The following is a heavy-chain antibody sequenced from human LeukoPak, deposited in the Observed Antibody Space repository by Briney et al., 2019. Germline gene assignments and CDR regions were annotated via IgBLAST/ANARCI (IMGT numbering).Heavy chain of an antibody. V-gene: IGHV3-23*01. J-gene: IGHJ4*02. CDR2: ISGSGGST. CDR3: AKGTRYCSSTSCYTFDY. D-gene: IGHD2-2*02. CDR1: GFTFSSYA. Sequence: QSGGSLRLSCAASGFTFSSYAMSWVRQAPGKGLEWVSAISGSGGSTYYADSVKGRFTISRDNSKNTLYLQMNSLRAEDTAVYYCAKGTRYCSSTSCYTFDYWGQGTLVTVSS.